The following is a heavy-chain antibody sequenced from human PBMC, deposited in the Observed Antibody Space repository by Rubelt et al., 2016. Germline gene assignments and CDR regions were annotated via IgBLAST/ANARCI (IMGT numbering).Heavy chain of an antibody. CDR3: VRGRRRYFEYSLSYDFDL. CDR1: AESISDYY. J-gene: IGHJ3*01. V-gene: IGHV4-34*02. D-gene: IGHD3-9*01. Sequence: QMQLKQWGAGLLKSSETMSLTCVVYAESISDYYWTWIRQAPGKGLEWVGEIYYTGSTNYNPSLRSLVTVYVDTSNNQISLRRNSLTAADTDVYYFVRGRRRYFEYSLSYDFDLWGQGTMVTVSS. CDR2: IYYTGST.